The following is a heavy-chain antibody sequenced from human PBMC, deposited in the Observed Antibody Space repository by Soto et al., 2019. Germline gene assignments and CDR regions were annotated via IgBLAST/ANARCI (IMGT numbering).Heavy chain of an antibody. Sequence: GGSLRLSCAASGFTFTSYDINWVRQATGQGLEWMGWMNPNSGNTGYAQKFQGRVTMTRNTSISTAYMELSSLRSEDTAVYYCARGQLRYFDWLLPKDNWFDPWGQGTLVTVSS. D-gene: IGHD3-9*01. CDR2: MNPNSGNT. CDR1: GFTFTSYD. J-gene: IGHJ5*02. CDR3: ARGQLRYFDWLLPKDNWFDP. V-gene: IGHV1-8*01.